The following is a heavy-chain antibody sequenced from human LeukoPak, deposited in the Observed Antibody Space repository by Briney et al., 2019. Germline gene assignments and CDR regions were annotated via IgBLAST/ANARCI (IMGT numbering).Heavy chain of an antibody. D-gene: IGHD3-10*01. Sequence: PGGSLRISCAASGFTFSSYWMHWVRQAPGKGLVWVSRINSDGSSTSYADSVKGRFTISRDNAKNTLYLQMNSLRAEDTAVYYCASLYGSGSYSNYYYYYGMDVWGKGTTVTVSS. V-gene: IGHV3-74*01. CDR1: GFTFSSYW. J-gene: IGHJ6*04. CDR2: INSDGSST. CDR3: ASLYGSGSYSNYYYYYGMDV.